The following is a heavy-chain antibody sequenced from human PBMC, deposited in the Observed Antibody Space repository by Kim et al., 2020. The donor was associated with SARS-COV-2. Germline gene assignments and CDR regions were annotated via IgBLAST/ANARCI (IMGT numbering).Heavy chain of an antibody. V-gene: IGHV1-18*01. D-gene: IGHD2-15*01. CDR3: ARDAHCSGGSCYSEYYYYYYGMDV. CDR1: GYTFTSYG. J-gene: IGHJ6*02. Sequence: ASVKVSCKASGYTFTSYGISWVRQAPGQGLEWMGWISAYNGNTNYAQKLQGRVTMTTDTSTITAYMELRSLRSDDTAVYYCARDAHCSGGSCYSEYYYYYYGMDVGGQGTTVTGSS. CDR2: ISAYNGNT.